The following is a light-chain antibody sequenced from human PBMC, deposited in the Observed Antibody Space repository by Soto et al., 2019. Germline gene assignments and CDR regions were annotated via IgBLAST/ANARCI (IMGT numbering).Light chain of an antibody. CDR3: HAYHSSQSAVV. V-gene: IGLV1-40*01. CDR1: SSDIGAGHG. CDR2: DDT. Sequence: QSVLTQSPSVSGAPGQRVTISCTGGSSDIGAGHGVHWYQQLPGTAPKLLIYDDTNRPSGVPDRFSGSKAGTSASLAITGLQAEDEGDYNCHAYHSSQSAVVFGGGTKLTVL. J-gene: IGLJ3*02.